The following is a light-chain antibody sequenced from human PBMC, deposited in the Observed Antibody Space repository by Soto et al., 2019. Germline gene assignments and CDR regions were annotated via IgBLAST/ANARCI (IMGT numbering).Light chain of an antibody. CDR3: QQTYSSPMA. CDR2: DAS. V-gene: IGKV3-11*01. Sequence: EIVLTQSPATLSLSPGERATLSCRASQSVSSYLAWYQQKPGQAPRLLIYDASNRATGIPARFSGSGSGTEFTLTISSLQPEDFATYYCQQTYSSPMAFGLGTKVDIK. CDR1: QSVSSY. J-gene: IGKJ3*01.